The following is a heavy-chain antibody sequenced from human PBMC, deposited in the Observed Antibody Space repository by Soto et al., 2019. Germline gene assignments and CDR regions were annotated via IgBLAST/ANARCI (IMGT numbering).Heavy chain of an antibody. D-gene: IGHD3-10*01. V-gene: IGHV3-23*01. CDR2: VSGSDNRA. CDR3: ANLLYFGDRVN. CDR1: GFTFSHYV. J-gene: IGHJ4*02. Sequence: GGSLRLSCEASGFTFSHYVMSWVRQAPGKGLEWVSGVSGSDNRAYYADSVKGRFTISADSSKNTVYMQMNSLRAEDTAIYYCANLLYFGDRVNWGQGTLVTVSS.